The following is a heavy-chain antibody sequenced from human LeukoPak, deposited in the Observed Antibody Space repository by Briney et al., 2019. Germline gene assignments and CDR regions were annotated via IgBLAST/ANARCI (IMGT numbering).Heavy chain of an antibody. D-gene: IGHD2-2*01. J-gene: IGHJ4*02. Sequence: ASVKVSCKASGYTFTSYGISWVRQAPGQGLEWMGWISAYNGNTNYAQKLQGRVTMTTDTSTSTAYMELRSLRSDDTAVYYCAKEGSSPGRSTYFDYWGQGTLVTVSS. CDR1: GYTFTSYG. CDR3: AKEGSSPGRSTYFDY. V-gene: IGHV1-18*01. CDR2: ISAYNGNT.